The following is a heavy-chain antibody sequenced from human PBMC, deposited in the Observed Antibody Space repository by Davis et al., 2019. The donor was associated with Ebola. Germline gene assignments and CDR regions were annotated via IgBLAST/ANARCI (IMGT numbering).Heavy chain of an antibody. Sequence: ASVKVSCKASGYTFTGYYMHWVRQAPGQGLEWMGRINPNSGGTSYAQKFQGRVTMTRDTSTSTVYMELSSLRSEDTAVYYCARVRQWLRRHDAFDIWGQGTMVTVSS. CDR3: ARVRQWLRRHDAFDI. V-gene: IGHV1-2*06. CDR1: GYTFTGYY. CDR2: INPNSGGT. D-gene: IGHD6-19*01. J-gene: IGHJ3*02.